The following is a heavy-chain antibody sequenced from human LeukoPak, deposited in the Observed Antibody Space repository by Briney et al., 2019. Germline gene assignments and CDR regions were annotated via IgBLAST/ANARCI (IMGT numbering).Heavy chain of an antibody. CDR2: ISSRSATI. Sequence: GGSLRLSCAASGFTFSSYSMNWVRQAPGKGLEWVSYISSRSATIYYADSVKGRFTISRDNAKNSLYLQMNSLRAEDTAVYYCARFAVHRRITVAGQFGLDYWGQGTLVSVSS. CDR1: GFTFSSYS. D-gene: IGHD6-19*01. J-gene: IGHJ4*02. V-gene: IGHV3-48*01. CDR3: ARFAVHRRITVAGQFGLDY.